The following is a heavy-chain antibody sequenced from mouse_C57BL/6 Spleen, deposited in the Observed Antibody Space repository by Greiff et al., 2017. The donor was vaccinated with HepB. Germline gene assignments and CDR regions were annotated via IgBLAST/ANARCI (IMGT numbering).Heavy chain of an antibody. CDR3: TRARSDPYFDY. CDR1: GFNIKDDY. V-gene: IGHV14-4*01. J-gene: IGHJ2*01. Sequence: EVQLQQSGAELVRPGASVKLSCTASGFNIKDDYMHWVKQRPEQGLEWIGWIDPENGDTEYAPKFQGKATITADTSTNTAYLQHSSLTSEDSAVYYCTRARSDPYFDYWGQGTTLTVSA. CDR2: IDPENGDT.